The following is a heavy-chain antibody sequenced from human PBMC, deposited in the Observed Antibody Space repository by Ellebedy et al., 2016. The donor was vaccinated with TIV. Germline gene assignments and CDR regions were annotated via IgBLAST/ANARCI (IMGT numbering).Heavy chain of an antibody. CDR2: MDQDGSKT. CDR1: GFTFSSFW. Sequence: GESLKISCAASGFTFSSFWMTWARQVPGKGLEWVANMDQDGSKTNYVDSVKGRFTVARDNAHNSLYLEMTSLKAEDTAVYFCASGGHLDFWGQGTLVTVSS. J-gene: IGHJ4*02. V-gene: IGHV3-7*01. CDR3: ASGGHLDF.